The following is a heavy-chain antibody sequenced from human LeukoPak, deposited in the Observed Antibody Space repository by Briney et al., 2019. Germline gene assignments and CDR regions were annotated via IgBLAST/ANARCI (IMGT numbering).Heavy chain of an antibody. V-gene: IGHV4-39*07. CDR1: GGSISSSSYY. Sequence: SETQSLTCTVSGGSISSSSYYWGWIRQPPGKGLEWIGSIYYSGSTYYNPSLKSRVTISVDTSKNQFSLKLSSVTAADTAVYYCATDFGSIAAAGIFDYWGQGTLVTVSS. J-gene: IGHJ4*02. D-gene: IGHD6-13*01. CDR3: ATDFGSIAAAGIFDY. CDR2: IYYSGST.